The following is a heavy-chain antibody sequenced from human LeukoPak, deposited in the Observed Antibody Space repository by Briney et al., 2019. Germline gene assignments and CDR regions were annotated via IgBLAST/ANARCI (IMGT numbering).Heavy chain of an antibody. CDR3: ARANYIAVAGYFDY. V-gene: IGHV4-61*02. CDR2: MDTSGST. Sequence: SETLSLTCTVSGGSISSGTYDWSWIRQPAGKGLEWIGRMDTSGSTNYNPSLKSRVTILLDTSKNQSTLKLRSVTAADTAVYYCARANYIAVAGYFDYWGQGTLVTVSS. CDR1: GGSISSGTYD. D-gene: IGHD6-19*01. J-gene: IGHJ4*02.